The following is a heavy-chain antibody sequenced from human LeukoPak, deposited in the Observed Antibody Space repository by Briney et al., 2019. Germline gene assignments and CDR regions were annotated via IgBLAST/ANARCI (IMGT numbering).Heavy chain of an antibody. CDR3: AKVRGRYYFDY. D-gene: IGHD1-26*01. J-gene: IGHJ4*02. CDR1: GFTVSSNY. V-gene: IGHV3-66*01. CDR2: IYSGGST. Sequence: GGSLRLSCAASGFTVSSNYMSWVRQAPGKGLEWVSVIYSGGSTYYADSVKGRFTISRDNSKNTLYLQMNSLRAKDTAVYYCAKVRGRYYFDYWGQGTLVTVSS.